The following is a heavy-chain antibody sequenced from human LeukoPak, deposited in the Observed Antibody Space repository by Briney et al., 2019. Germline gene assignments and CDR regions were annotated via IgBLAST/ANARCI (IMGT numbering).Heavy chain of an antibody. CDR2: INPNSDGT. CDR3: ARLLELEWGSRTYPTGAFNY. D-gene: IGHD3-3*01. V-gene: IGHV1-2*02. J-gene: IGHJ4*02. Sequence: ASVKVSCKASGYTFAGYYIHWVRQAPGQGLEWMGWINPNSDGTNYAQQFQGRITMTRDTSINTAYMELTRLRSDDTAVYYCARLLELEWGSRTYPTGAFNYWGQGTLVAVSS. CDR1: GYTFAGYY.